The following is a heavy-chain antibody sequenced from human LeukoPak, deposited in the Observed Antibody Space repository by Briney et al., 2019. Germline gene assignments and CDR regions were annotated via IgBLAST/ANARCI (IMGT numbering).Heavy chain of an antibody. CDR1: GGTFSTYA. V-gene: IGHV1-2*02. D-gene: IGHD6-19*01. J-gene: IGHJ4*02. CDR2: INPKSGGT. Sequence: GASVKVSCKASGGTFSTYAISWVRLAPGQGLEWMGWINPKSGGTNYAQKFQGRVTMTRDTSISTTYMELSRLRSDDTAVYYCSRDLGISGWYAPPLGYFDYWGQGTLVTVSS. CDR3: SRDLGISGWYAPPLGYFDY.